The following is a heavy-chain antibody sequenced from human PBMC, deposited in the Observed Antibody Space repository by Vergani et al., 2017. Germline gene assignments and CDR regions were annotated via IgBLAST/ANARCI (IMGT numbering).Heavy chain of an antibody. D-gene: IGHD2-21*02. CDR3: AKMGYGVVTKVENYFDD. Sequence: QVQLVESGGGVVQPGRSLRLSCTPSSFKLGDYGMHWVRQAPGRELDGVSMTWYEGNNYYYADSVKVRFTISKDVSQNYLYLQMKSLRAEDTTIYYCAKMGYGVVTKVENYFDDWGQGTRVTVSS. J-gene: IGHJ4*02. V-gene: IGHV3-33*06. CDR1: SFKLGDYG. CDR2: TWYEGNNY.